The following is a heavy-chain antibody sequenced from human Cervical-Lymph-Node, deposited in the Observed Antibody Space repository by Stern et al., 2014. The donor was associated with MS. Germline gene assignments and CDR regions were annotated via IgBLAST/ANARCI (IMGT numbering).Heavy chain of an antibody. CDR3: ARHDGWLPHY. D-gene: IGHD5-12*01. V-gene: IGHV4-39*01. CDR1: GGSISRSTYY. CDR2: IYYSGTT. J-gene: IGHJ4*02. Sequence: QLQLQESGPGLVKPSETLSLTCSVSGGSISRSTYYWGWIRQPPGKGLEWIGSIYYSGTTYYNPSLKSRVTLDTSTNQFSPRLPTVTAADTAVYYCARHDGWLPHYWSQGTLVTVSS.